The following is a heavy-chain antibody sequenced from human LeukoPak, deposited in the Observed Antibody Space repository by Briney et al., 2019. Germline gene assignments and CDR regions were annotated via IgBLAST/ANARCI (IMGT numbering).Heavy chain of an antibody. CDR2: ILPDGSQK. CDR3: TRVRSGSYSHWFES. Sequence: GGSLRLSCVASDFTFSFYWMTWVRQAPGKGLEWVANILPDGSQKYYVDSVKGRFTISRDNPKNSLYLQINSLRAEDTAVYYCTRVRSGSYSHWFESWGQGTLVTVSS. CDR1: DFTFSFYW. D-gene: IGHD1-26*01. J-gene: IGHJ5*01. V-gene: IGHV3-7*01.